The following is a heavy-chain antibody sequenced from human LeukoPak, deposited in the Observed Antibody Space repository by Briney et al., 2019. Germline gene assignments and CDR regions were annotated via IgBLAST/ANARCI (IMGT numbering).Heavy chain of an antibody. CDR1: GYSISSGYY. J-gene: IGHJ4*02. Sequence: SETLSLTCTVSGYSISSGYYWGWIRQPPGKGLEWIGSIYHSGSTYYNPSLKGRVTISVDTSKNQFSLKLSSVTAADTAVYYCARVGTMVRGVIMTWGQGTLVTVSS. CDR3: ARVGTMVRGVIMT. V-gene: IGHV4-38-2*02. CDR2: IYHSGST. D-gene: IGHD3-10*01.